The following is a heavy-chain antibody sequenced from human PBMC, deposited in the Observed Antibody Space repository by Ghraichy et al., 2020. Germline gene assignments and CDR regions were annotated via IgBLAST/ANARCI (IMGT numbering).Heavy chain of an antibody. CDR1: GFTFSSYA. D-gene: IGHD2-21*02. J-gene: IGHJ6*03. V-gene: IGHV3-64D*06. CDR3: VKGLGLVTNSDYYMDV. CDR2: ISSNGGST. Sequence: GGSLRLTCSASGFTFSSYAMHWVRQAPGKGLEYVSAISSNGGSTYYADSVKGRFTISRDNSKNTLYLQMSSLRAEDTAVYYCVKGLGLVTNSDYYMDVWGKGTTVTVSS.